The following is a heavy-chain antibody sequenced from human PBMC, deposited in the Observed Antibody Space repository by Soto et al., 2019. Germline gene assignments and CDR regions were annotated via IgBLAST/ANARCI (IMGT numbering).Heavy chain of an antibody. CDR3: ARDSGGVGVDY. CDR2: IYYSGST. Sequence: PSEPRSLTSPVSGGSNRRCGSYWSWIRQHPGKGLEWIGYIYYSGSTYYNPSLKSRVTISVDTSKNQFSLKLSSVTAADTAVYYCARDSGGVGVDYWGQGTLVTVSS. CDR1: GGSNRRCGSY. D-gene: IGHD1-26*01. J-gene: IGHJ4*02. V-gene: IGHV4-31*03.